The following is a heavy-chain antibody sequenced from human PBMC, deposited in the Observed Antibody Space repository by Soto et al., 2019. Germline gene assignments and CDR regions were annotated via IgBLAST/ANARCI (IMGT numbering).Heavy chain of an antibody. CDR3: AREKAGDIDQQLAPYYYYGMDV. CDR2: ISSSSSYI. V-gene: IGHV3-21*01. D-gene: IGHD6-13*01. CDR1: GFTFSSYS. Sequence: EVQLVESGGGLVKPGGSLRLSCAASGFTFSSYSMNWVRQAPGKGLEWVSSISSSSSYIYYADSVKGRFTISRDNAKNSLYLQMNSLRAEDTAVYYCAREKAGDIDQQLAPYYYYGMDVWGQGTTVTVSS. J-gene: IGHJ6*02.